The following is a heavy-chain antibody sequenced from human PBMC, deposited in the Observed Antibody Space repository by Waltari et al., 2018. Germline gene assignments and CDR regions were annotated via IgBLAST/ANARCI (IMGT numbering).Heavy chain of an antibody. Sequence: EVQLVESGGGLVKPGGSLRLSCAASGFTFTTYTMNWVRQAPGKGLEWVSSISSTSSYIYYAESVKGRFTISRDNAKNSLYLQMNSLRGEDTAVYYCAKDRISTSYYYYYHMDVWGQGTTVTVSS. CDR3: AKDRISTSYYYYYHMDV. V-gene: IGHV3-21*01. J-gene: IGHJ6*02. CDR2: ISSTSSYI. CDR1: GFTFTTYT. D-gene: IGHD3-16*01.